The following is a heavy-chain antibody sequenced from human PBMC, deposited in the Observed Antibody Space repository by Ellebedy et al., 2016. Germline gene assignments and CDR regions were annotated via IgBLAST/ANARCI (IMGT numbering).Heavy chain of an antibody. J-gene: IGHJ4*02. CDR3: AKVFYGIGAYIDY. CDR1: GFTFSSYG. Sequence: GESLKISCAASGFTFSSYGMHWVRQAPGKGLEWVAVISYDGSNKYYADSVKGRFTISRDNSKNTLYLQMNSLRAEDTAVYYCAKVFYGIGAYIDYWGQGTLVTVSS. CDR2: ISYDGSNK. D-gene: IGHD1-26*01. V-gene: IGHV3-30*18.